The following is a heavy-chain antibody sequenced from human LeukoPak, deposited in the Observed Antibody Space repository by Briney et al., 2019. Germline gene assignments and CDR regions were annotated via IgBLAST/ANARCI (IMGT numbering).Heavy chain of an antibody. CDR1: GFTFSSYG. CDR3: ARERTGYSSGWYTFDY. Sequence: GGSLRLSCAASGFTFSSYGMHWVRQAPGKGLEWVAFIRYDGSNKYYADSVKGRFTISRDNSKNTLYLQMNSLRAEDTAVYYCARERTGYSSGWYTFDYWGQGTLVTVSS. CDR2: IRYDGSNK. D-gene: IGHD6-19*01. J-gene: IGHJ4*02. V-gene: IGHV3-30*02.